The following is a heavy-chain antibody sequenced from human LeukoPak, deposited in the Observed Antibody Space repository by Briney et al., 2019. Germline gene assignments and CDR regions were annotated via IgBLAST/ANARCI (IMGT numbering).Heavy chain of an antibody. D-gene: IGHD5-12*01. CDR2: ITTSSSYM. J-gene: IGHJ4*02. CDR1: GFTFSAYN. CDR3: AKLPVATLRY. V-gene: IGHV3-21*01. Sequence: GGPLTLSCAASGFTFSAYNMKCLPRTPGKGLEGVSYITTSSSYMFYADSVRGRFTNYRDNAENSLYLQMNSLRAEDTAVYYCAKLPVATLRYWGQGTLVNVSS.